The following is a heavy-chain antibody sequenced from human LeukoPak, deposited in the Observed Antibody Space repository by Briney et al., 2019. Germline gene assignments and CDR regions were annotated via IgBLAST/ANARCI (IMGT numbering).Heavy chain of an antibody. Sequence: ASVKVSCKASGYTFISYGISWVRQAPGQGLEWMGWINAGNGNTKYSQEFQGRVTITRDTSASTAYMELSSLRSEDMAVYYCARSYYYDSGGSYFDYWGQGTLVTVSS. CDR1: GYTFISYG. CDR3: ARSYYYDSGGSYFDY. CDR2: INAGNGNT. V-gene: IGHV1-3*03. J-gene: IGHJ4*02. D-gene: IGHD3-22*01.